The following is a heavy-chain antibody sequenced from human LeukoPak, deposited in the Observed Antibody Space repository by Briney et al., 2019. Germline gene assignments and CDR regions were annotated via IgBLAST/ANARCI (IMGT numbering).Heavy chain of an antibody. J-gene: IGHJ3*02. CDR1: GFTVSNYY. D-gene: IGHD6-13*01. CDR3: ARESVLKTGSWYRDAFDI. CDR2: ISSSSSYI. Sequence: PGGSLRLSCAVSGFTVSNYYMNWVRQAPGKGLEWVSSISSSSSYIYYADSVKGRFTISRDNAKNSLYLQMNSLRAEDTAVYYCARESVLKTGSWYRDAFDIWGQGTMVTVSS. V-gene: IGHV3-21*01.